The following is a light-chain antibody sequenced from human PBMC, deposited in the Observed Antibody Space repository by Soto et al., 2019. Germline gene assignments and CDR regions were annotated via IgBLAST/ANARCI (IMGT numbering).Light chain of an antibody. CDR2: WAS. CDR1: QSILYSSNNKNY. J-gene: IGKJ1*01. Sequence: DIVMTQSPDSLAVSLGERATINCKSSQSILYSSNNKNYLAWYQQKLGQPPKLLIYWASTRESGVPDRFSGSGSGTDFTLNINIVQAEDVAVYYCQQYYATPRTFGQGTKVEIK. CDR3: QQYYATPRT. V-gene: IGKV4-1*01.